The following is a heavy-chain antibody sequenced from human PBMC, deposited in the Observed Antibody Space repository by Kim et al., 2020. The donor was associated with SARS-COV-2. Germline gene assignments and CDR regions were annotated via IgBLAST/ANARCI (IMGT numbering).Heavy chain of an antibody. CDR2: INHSGST. V-gene: IGHV4-34*01. J-gene: IGHJ4*02. Sequence: SETLSLTCAVYGGSFSGYYWSWIRQPPGKGLDGIGEINHSGSTNYNPSLKSRVTISVDTSKNQFSLKLSSVTAADTAVYYCARFRRRITIFGVVPPPAPVYFDYWGQGTLVTVSS. CDR1: GGSFSGYY. CDR3: ARFRRRITIFGVVPPPAPVYFDY. D-gene: IGHD3-3*01.